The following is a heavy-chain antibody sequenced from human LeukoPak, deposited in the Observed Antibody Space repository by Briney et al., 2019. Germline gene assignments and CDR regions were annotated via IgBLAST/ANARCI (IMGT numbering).Heavy chain of an antibody. D-gene: IGHD1-7*01. Sequence: PSQTLSLTCAISGDSVSSNSAAWNWIRQSPSRGLEWLGRTYYRSKWYNDYAVSVKSRITINPDTSKNQFSLKLSSVTAANTAVYYCARAPAITGTTGHFDYWGQGTLVTVSS. CDR2: TYYRSKWYN. CDR1: GDSVSSNSAA. V-gene: IGHV6-1*01. J-gene: IGHJ4*02. CDR3: ARAPAITGTTGHFDY.